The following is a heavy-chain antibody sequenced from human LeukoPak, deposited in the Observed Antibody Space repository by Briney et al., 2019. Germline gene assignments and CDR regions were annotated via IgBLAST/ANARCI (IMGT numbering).Heavy chain of an antibody. J-gene: IGHJ4*02. D-gene: IGHD3-22*01. CDR2: INSDGSNT. CDR1: GFIFSSYW. Sequence: PGGSLRLSCAASGFIFSSYWMHWVRQAPGKGLVWVSRINSDGSNTSYADSVKGRFTVSRDNAKNTLYLQMNSLRAEDTAVYYCARDINYYDSSGYYKDYWGQGTLVTVSS. V-gene: IGHV3-74*01. CDR3: ARDINYYDSSGYYKDY.